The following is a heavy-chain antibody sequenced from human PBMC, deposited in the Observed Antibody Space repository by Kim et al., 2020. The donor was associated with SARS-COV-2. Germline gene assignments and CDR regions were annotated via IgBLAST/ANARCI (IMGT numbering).Heavy chain of an antibody. Sequence: GGSLRLSCAASGIVFGDFAMHWVRQAPGKGLEWVALITFYGTVQYYADSAEGRFLVSRDNTNNTLFLEMSSLRAEDTAVYFCVKDDTEGDSNICPHHWG. V-gene: IGHV3-30*02. J-gene: IGHJ1*01. CDR2: ITFYGTVQ. CDR1: GIVFGDFA. CDR3: VKDDTEGDSNICPHH. D-gene: IGHD4-4*01.